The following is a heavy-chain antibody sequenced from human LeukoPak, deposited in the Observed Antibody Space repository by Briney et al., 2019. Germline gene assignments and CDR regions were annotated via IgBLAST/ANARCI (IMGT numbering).Heavy chain of an antibody. CDR1: GGSISSGGYY. CDR2: IYYSGST. CDR3: ARELVNYYDSSVPFDY. J-gene: IGHJ4*02. Sequence: SETLSLTCTVSGGSISSGGYYWGWIRQPPGKGLEWIGYIYYSGSTYYNPSLKSRVTISVDTSKNQFSLKLSSVTAADTAVYYCARELVNYYDSSVPFDYWGQGTLVTVSS. D-gene: IGHD3-22*01. V-gene: IGHV4-30-4*01.